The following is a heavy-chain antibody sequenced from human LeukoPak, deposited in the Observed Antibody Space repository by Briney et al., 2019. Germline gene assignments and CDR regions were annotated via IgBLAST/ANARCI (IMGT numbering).Heavy chain of an antibody. V-gene: IGHV3-7*01. CDR3: ARDSSPIDFWSGYAY. CDR1: GFTFSSYW. Sequence: GGSLRLSCAASGFTFSSYWMSWVRQGPGKGLEWVGDIKKDGSEKNYDDSVKGRFTISRENAKNSLYMQMNRLRAGATAVYYCARDSSPIDFWSGYAYWGQGTLVNVSS. J-gene: IGHJ4*02. CDR2: IKKDGSEK. D-gene: IGHD3-3*01.